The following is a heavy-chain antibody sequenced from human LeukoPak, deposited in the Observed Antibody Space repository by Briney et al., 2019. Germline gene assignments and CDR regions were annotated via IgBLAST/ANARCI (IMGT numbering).Heavy chain of an antibody. D-gene: IGHD3-22*01. Sequence: PGGSLRLSCAASGFTFSSYTMHWIRQAPGKGLEWVSSISGSNSYIFYADSVKGRFTVSRDNSKNTLYLQMNSLRAEDTAVYYCARGNHDSSHFDYWGQGTLVTVSS. CDR2: ISGSNSYI. J-gene: IGHJ4*02. V-gene: IGHV3-21*01. CDR1: GFTFSSYT. CDR3: ARGNHDSSHFDY.